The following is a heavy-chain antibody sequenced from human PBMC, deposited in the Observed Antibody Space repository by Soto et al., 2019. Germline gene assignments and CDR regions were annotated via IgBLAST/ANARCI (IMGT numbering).Heavy chain of an antibody. D-gene: IGHD7-27*01. V-gene: IGHV4-59*01. CDR1: GVSISSYY. CDR3: ARLTGDTDSAAFDI. J-gene: IGHJ3*02. CDR2: IYYSGST. Sequence: PSETLSLTCTVSGVSISSYYWSWIRQPPGKGLEWIGYIYYSGSTNYNPSLKSRVTISVDTSKNQFSLKLSPVTAADTAVYYCARLTGDTDSAAFDIWGQGTMLTVS.